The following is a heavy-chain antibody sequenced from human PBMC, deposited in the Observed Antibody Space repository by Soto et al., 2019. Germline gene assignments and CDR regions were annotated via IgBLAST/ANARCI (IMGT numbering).Heavy chain of an antibody. CDR3: AKGSYDSSGYYWDV. CDR2: ISGSGGST. CDR1: GFTFSSYA. J-gene: IGHJ1*01. Sequence: GGSLRLSCAAYGFTFSSYAMSWVRQAPGKGLEWVSAISGSGGSTYYADSVKGRFTISRDNSKNTLYLQMNSLRAEDTAVYYCAKGSYDSSGYYWDVWGQGTLVTVSS. V-gene: IGHV3-23*01. D-gene: IGHD3-22*01.